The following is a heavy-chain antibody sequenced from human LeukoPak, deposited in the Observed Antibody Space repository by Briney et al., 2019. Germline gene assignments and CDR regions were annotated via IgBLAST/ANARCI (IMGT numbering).Heavy chain of an antibody. CDR3: ARQRQRYSSGWFFDY. CDR2: IYPGDSDT. J-gene: IGHJ4*02. CDR1: GYSFTTYW. V-gene: IGHV5-51*01. Sequence: GESLKISCKGSGYSFTTYWIGWVRQMPGKGLEWMGIIYPGDSDTRYSPSFQGQVTISADKSISTAYLQWSSLKASDTAMYYCARQRQRYSSGWFFDYWGQGTLVTVSS. D-gene: IGHD6-19*01.